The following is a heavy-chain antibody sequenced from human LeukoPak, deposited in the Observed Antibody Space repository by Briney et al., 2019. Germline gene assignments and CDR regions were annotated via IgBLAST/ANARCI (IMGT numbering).Heavy chain of an antibody. CDR3: ARGSPPPVTTSWFDP. Sequence: SETLSLTCTVSGGSISSSSYYWGWIRQPPGKGLEWIGSIYYSGSTNYNPSLKSRVTISVDTSKNQFSLKLSSVTAADTAVYYCARGSPPPVTTSWFDPWGQGTLVTVSS. V-gene: IGHV4-39*07. CDR1: GGSISSSSYY. J-gene: IGHJ5*02. CDR2: IYYSGST. D-gene: IGHD4-11*01.